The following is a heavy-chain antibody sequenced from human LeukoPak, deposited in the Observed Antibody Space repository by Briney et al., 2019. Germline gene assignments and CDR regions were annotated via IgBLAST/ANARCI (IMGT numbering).Heavy chain of an antibody. V-gene: IGHV3-23*01. Sequence: PGGSLRLSCEASGFTFSSYAMSWVRQAPGKGLEWVSSISGSGTSTYYADSVKGRFTISRDNSKNTLYLQMNSLRAEDAAVYYCAKDLQLHYWGQGALVTVSS. CDR3: AKDLQLHY. CDR2: ISGSGTST. CDR1: GFTFSSYA. J-gene: IGHJ4*02. D-gene: IGHD5-24*01.